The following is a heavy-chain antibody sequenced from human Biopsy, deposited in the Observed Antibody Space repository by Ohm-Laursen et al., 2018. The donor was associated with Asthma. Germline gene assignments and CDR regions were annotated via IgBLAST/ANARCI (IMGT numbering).Heavy chain of an antibody. D-gene: IGHD6-19*01. Sequence: SLRLSCAAFGFTFSSYGMHWVRQAPGKGLEWVAVISYDGSNKYYADSVKGRFTISRDNSKNTLYLQMNSLRAEDTAVYYCAREGIAVAHFDYWGQGTLVTVSS. CDR1: GFTFSSYG. CDR3: AREGIAVAHFDY. V-gene: IGHV3-30*19. CDR2: ISYDGSNK. J-gene: IGHJ4*02.